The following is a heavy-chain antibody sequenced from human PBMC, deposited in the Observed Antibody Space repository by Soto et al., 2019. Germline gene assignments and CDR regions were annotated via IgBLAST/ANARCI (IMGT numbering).Heavy chain of an antibody. V-gene: IGHV3-30*18. CDR1: GFTFSSYG. Sequence: GGSLRLSCAASGFTFSSYGMHWVRQAPGKGLEWVAVISYDGSNKYYADSVKGRFTISRDNSKNTLYLQMNSLRAEDTAVYYCANSAGYCSGGSCYPTGYFDDWGQGTLVTVAS. CDR3: ANSAGYCSGGSCYPTGYFDD. CDR2: ISYDGSNK. D-gene: IGHD2-15*01. J-gene: IGHJ4*02.